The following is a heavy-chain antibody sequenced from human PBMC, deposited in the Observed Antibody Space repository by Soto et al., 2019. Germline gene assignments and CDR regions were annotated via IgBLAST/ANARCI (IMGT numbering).Heavy chain of an antibody. D-gene: IGHD1-26*01. J-gene: IGHJ3*02. V-gene: IGHV3-7*01. CDR3: VRVVGDHDAFEI. CDR2: IKYDGYEK. CDR1: GFTFGGYW. Sequence: DVLLVESGGGLVQPGGSLRLSCAASGFTFGGYWMSWVRQAPGKGLEWVANIKYDGYEKYYVDSVKGRFTISRDNAKNSLYLQVNSLRAEDTAVYYCVRVVGDHDAFEIWGQGTMVTVSS.